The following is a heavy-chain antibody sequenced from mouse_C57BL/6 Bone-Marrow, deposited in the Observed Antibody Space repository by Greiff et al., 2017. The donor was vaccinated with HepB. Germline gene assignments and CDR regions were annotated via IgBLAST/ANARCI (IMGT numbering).Heavy chain of an antibody. CDR2: ISYSGST. CDR3: ARNYGSSCDY. Sequence: EVMLVESGPGMVKPSQSLSLTCTVTGYSITSGYDWHWIRHFPGNKLEWMGYISYSGSTNYNPSLKSRISITHDTSKNHFFLKLNSVTTEDTATYYCARNYGSSCDYWGQGTTLTVSS. V-gene: IGHV3-1*01. D-gene: IGHD1-1*01. J-gene: IGHJ2*01. CDR1: GYSITSGYD.